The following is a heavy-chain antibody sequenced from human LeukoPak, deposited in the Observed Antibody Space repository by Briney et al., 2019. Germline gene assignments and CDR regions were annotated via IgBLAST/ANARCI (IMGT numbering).Heavy chain of an antibody. J-gene: IGHJ1*01. CDR2: ISYVGSNK. CDR1: GFTFSSYG. V-gene: IGHV3-30*18. D-gene: IGHD4-17*01. CDR3: ANDYGDYKYFQH. Sequence: PGGSLRLSCAASGFTFSSYGMHWVRQAPGKGLEWVAVISYVGSNKYYADSVKGRFTISRDNSKNTLYLQMNSLRAEDTAVYYCANDYGDYKYFQHWGQGTLVTVSS.